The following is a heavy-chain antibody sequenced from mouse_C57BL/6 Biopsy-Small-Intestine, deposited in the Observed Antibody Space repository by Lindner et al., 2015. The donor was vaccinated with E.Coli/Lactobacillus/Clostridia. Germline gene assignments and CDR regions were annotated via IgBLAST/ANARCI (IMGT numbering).Heavy chain of an antibody. CDR3: ARGSWDY. V-gene: IGHV1-4*01. CDR1: GYTFTSYT. CDR2: INPSSGYT. Sequence: VQLQESGAELARPGASVKMSCKASGYTFTSYTDALGKTEGLDRGLEWIGYINPSSGYTKYNQKFKDKATLTADKSSSTAYMQLSSLTSEDSAVYYCARGSWDYWGQGTTLTVSS. J-gene: IGHJ2*01.